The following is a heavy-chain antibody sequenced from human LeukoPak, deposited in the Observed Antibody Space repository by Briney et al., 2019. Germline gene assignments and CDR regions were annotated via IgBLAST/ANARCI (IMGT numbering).Heavy chain of an antibody. Sequence: GGSLRLSCAASEFTINDAWMSWVRQAPGKGLEWVGRIKSKTDGGTTEYAAPVKGRFTISRDDSKNTLYLQMNSLKTEDTAMYYCSSWGSTPGVSSDDYWGQGTLATVSS. CDR3: SSWGSTPGVSSDDY. J-gene: IGHJ4*02. CDR2: IKSKTDGGTT. CDR1: EFTINDAW. V-gene: IGHV3-15*01. D-gene: IGHD6-6*01.